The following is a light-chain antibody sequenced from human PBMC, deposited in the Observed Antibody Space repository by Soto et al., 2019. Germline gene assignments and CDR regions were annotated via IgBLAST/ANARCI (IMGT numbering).Light chain of an antibody. CDR1: QSVSSTY. J-gene: IGKJ4*01. CDR2: GVS. CDR3: QRYGSSPLT. V-gene: IGKV3-20*01. Sequence: EIVLTQSPGTLSLSPGERATLSCRASQSVSSTYLAWYQQKPGQAPRLLIYGVSSRATGIPDRFSGSGSGTGFTLTISRLEPEDFAVYYCQRYGSSPLTFGGGTKVEIK.